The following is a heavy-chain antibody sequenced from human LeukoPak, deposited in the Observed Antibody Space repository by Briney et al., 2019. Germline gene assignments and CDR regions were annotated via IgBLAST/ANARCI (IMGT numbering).Heavy chain of an antibody. CDR1: GGSISSYY. CDR3: ARSYDILTGYKPGAFDI. V-gene: IGHV4-4*07. Sequence: PSETLSLTCTVSGGSISSYYWSWIRQPAGKGLEWIGRIYTSGSTNYNPSLKSRVTISVDTSKNQFPLKLSSVTAADTAVYYCARSYDILTGYKPGAFDIWGQGTMVTVSS. D-gene: IGHD3-9*01. CDR2: IYTSGST. J-gene: IGHJ3*02.